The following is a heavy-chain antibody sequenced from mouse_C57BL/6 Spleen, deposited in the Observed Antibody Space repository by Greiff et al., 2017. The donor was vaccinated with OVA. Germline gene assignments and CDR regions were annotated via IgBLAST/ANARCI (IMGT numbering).Heavy chain of an antibody. CDR3: TYYYGSSYDYYAMDY. D-gene: IGHD1-1*01. J-gene: IGHJ4*01. Sequence: VQLKESGAELVRPGASVKLSCTASGFNIKDDFMHWVKQRPEQGLEWIGWIDPENGDTEYASKFQGKATITADTASNTAYLKLSSLTSEDTAVYYCTYYYGSSYDYYAMDYWGQGTSVTVSS. CDR1: GFNIKDDF. V-gene: IGHV14-4*01. CDR2: IDPENGDT.